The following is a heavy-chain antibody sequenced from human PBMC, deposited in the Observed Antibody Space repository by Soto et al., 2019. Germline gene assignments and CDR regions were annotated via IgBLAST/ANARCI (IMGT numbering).Heavy chain of an antibody. CDR1: GYTFTSYD. D-gene: IGHD5-12*01. CDR2: MNPNSGNT. Sequence: ASVKVSCKASGYTFTSYDINWVRQATGQGLEWMGWMNPNSGNTGYAQKFQGRVTMTRNTSISTAYMELSSLRSEDTAVYYCARVGSGYDFNYYYMDVWGKGTTVTVSS. V-gene: IGHV1-8*01. J-gene: IGHJ6*03. CDR3: ARVGSGYDFNYYYMDV.